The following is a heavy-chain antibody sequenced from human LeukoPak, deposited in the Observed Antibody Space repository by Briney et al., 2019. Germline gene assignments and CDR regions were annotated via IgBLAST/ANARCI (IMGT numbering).Heavy chain of an antibody. D-gene: IGHD3-22*01. J-gene: IGHJ5*02. CDR3: ARDPSYDSSGYPNWFDP. CDR2: ISPYDDNT. Sequence: ASVKVSCKASGYSFPSYGISWVRQAPGQGPEWMGWISPYDDNTNYAQMFQGRVIMTTDTSTNTAYMELRSLRADDTAMYYCARDPSYDSSGYPNWFDPWGQGTLVTVSS. V-gene: IGHV1-18*01. CDR1: GYSFPSYG.